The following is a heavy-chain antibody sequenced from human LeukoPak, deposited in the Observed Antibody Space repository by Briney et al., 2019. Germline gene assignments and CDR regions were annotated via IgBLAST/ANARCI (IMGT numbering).Heavy chain of an antibody. V-gene: IGHV3-23*01. CDR2: ISGSGGST. D-gene: IGHD6-13*01. J-gene: IGHJ4*02. CDR1: GFTFSTYA. CDR3: AKGLYSNSWYVGADY. Sequence: GGSLRLSCAASGFTFSTYAMSWVRQAPGEGLVWVSAISGSGGSTHSADSVKGRFTISRDNSKNTQYLQMNSLRAEDTAVYYCAKGLYSNSWYVGADYWGQGTLVTVSS.